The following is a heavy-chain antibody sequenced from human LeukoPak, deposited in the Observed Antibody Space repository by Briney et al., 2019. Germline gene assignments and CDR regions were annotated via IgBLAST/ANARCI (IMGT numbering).Heavy chain of an antibody. D-gene: IGHD3-10*01. CDR2: IWYDGSNK. CDR1: GFTLSSYG. V-gene: IGHV3-33*01. CDR3: ARDGLLWFGSTLYYFDY. Sequence: GGSLRLSCAASGFTLSSYGMHWVRQAPGKGLEWVAVIWYDGSNKYYADSVKGRFTISRDNSKNTLYLQMNSLRAEDTAVYYCARDGLLWFGSTLYYFDYWGQGTLVTVSS. J-gene: IGHJ4*02.